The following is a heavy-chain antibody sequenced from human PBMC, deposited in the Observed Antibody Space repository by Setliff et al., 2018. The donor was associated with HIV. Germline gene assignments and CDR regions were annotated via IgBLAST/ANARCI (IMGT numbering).Heavy chain of an antibody. J-gene: IGHJ4*02. CDR1: GYSFTNY. CDR2: IYSTGHT. D-gene: IGHD3-3*01. Sequence: SQTLSLSCKASGYSFTNYWAWIRQSPGKGLEWIGSIYSTGHTYYNPSHKSRLTMFIDTAKNQFSLSLTSVTVADTALYYCARMESSRPPRGLDFWGQGALVTVSS. V-gene: IGHV4-39*01. CDR3: ARMESSRPPRGLDF.